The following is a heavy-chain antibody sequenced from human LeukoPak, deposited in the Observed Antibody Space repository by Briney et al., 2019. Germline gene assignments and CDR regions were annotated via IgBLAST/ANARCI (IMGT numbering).Heavy chain of an antibody. CDR3: ARVNGIAARMLGY. CDR2: MNPNSGNT. J-gene: IGHJ4*02. Sequence: ASVKVSCKASGYTFTSYDINWVQQATGQGLEWMGWMNPNSGNTGYAQKFQGRVTITRNTSISTAYMELSSLRSEDTAVYYCARVNGIAARMLGYWGQGTLVTVSS. D-gene: IGHD6-6*01. CDR1: GYTFTSYD. V-gene: IGHV1-8*03.